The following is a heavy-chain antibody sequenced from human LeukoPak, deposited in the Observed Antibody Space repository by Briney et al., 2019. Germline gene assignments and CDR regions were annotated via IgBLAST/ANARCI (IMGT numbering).Heavy chain of an antibody. CDR2: ISSSGSTI. V-gene: IGHV3-11*04. D-gene: IGHD6-13*01. CDR1: GFTFSDYY. Sequence: GGSLRLSCAASGFTFSDYYMSWIRQAPGKGLEWVSYISSSGSTIYYADSVKGRFTISRDNAKNSLYLQMNSLRAEDSAVYYCARHSRTSIAAAGTAYYYYYMDVWGKGTTVTVSS. J-gene: IGHJ6*03. CDR3: ARHSRTSIAAAGTAYYYYYMDV.